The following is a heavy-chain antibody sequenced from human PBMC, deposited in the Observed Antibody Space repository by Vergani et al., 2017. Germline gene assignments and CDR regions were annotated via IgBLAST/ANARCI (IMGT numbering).Heavy chain of an antibody. V-gene: IGHV3-23*01. CDR1: GFTFSSYA. J-gene: IGHJ6*03. CDR2: SSGSGGST. CDR3: EKDERTDYYGSGSYPPYMDV. D-gene: IGHD3-10*01. Sequence: EVQLLESGGGLVQPGGSLRLSCAASGFTFSSYAMSWVRQAPGKGLEWVSASSGSGGSTYYAASVKGRFTISRDNSKNTLYLQMNSMRAEDTAVYYCEKDERTDYYGSGSYPPYMDVWGKGTTVTVSS.